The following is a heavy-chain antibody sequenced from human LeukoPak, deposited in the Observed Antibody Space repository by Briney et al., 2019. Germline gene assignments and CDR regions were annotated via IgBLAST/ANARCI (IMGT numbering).Heavy chain of an antibody. CDR1: GFTFSSDG. CDR3: AKDRGWELPTDYFDY. CDR2: IRYDGSNK. V-gene: IGHV3-30*02. Sequence: GGSLRLSCAASGFTFSSDGMHWVRQAPGKGLEWVAFIRYDGSNKYYADSVKGRFTISRDNSKNTLYLQMNSLRADDTTVYYCAKDRGWELPTDYFDYWGQGTLVTVSS. J-gene: IGHJ4*02. D-gene: IGHD1-26*01.